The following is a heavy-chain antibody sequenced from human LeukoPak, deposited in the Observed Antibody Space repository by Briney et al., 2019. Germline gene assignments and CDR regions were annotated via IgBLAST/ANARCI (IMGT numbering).Heavy chain of an antibody. CDR2: ITTTGGST. V-gene: IGHV3-23*01. D-gene: IGHD2-21*01. Sequence: GGSLRLSCAASGFIFRNYFMRWVRQARGKGLAGVSAITTTGGSTDYADSVKGRFTISRDNSKNTLYRQMNTVRVGDTAVYSCAKATGEIGHLYFASSGPGKLVT. CDR3: AKATGEIGHLYFAS. J-gene: IGHJ4*02. CDR1: GFIFRNYF.